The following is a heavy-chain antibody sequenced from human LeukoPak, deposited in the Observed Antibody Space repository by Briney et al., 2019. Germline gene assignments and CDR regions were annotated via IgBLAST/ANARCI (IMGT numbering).Heavy chain of an antibody. Sequence: KPSETLSLTCAVYGGSFSGYYWSWIRQPPGKGLEWIGEINHSGSTNYNPSLKSRVTISVDTSKNQFSLKLSSVTAADTAVYYCARRRCGAWFDPWGQGTLVTVSS. J-gene: IGHJ5*02. CDR2: INHSGST. D-gene: IGHD4-17*01. V-gene: IGHV4-34*01. CDR3: ARRRCGAWFDP. CDR1: GGSFSGYY.